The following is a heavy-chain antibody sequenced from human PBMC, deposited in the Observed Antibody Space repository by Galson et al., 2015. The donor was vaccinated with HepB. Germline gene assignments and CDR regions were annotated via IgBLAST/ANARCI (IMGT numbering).Heavy chain of an antibody. D-gene: IGHD2-2*03. CDR3: ARDSLDIFACMDV. Sequence: SLRLSCAASGFTFSSYAMHWVRQAPGKGLEYVSAISSNGGSTYYANSVKGRFTISRDNSKNTLYLQMGSLRAEDMAVYYCARDSLDIFACMDVWGQGTTVTVSS. CDR2: ISSNGGST. J-gene: IGHJ6*02. V-gene: IGHV3-64*01. CDR1: GFTFSSYA.